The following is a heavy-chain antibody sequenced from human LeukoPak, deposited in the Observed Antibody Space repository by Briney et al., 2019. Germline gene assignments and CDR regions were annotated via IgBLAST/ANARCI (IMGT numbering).Heavy chain of an antibody. V-gene: IGHV3-74*01. CDR2: INTDGTNT. J-gene: IGHJ4*02. CDR3: ARGYSGTYRVDY. CDR1: GFTFSSYW. Sequence: GGSLRLSCAASGFTFSSYWMHWVRQVPGKGLVWVSCINTDGTNTTYADSVKGRFTMSRDNAKSRLYLQMNSLRAEDTAVYYCARGYSGTYRVDYWGQGTLVTVSS. D-gene: IGHD1-26*01.